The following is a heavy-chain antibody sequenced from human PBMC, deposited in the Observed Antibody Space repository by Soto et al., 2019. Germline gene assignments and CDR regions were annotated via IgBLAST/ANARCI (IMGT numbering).Heavy chain of an antibody. CDR1: GYTFTSYG. V-gene: IGHV1-18*01. CDR2: ISAYNGNT. CDR3: ARDLMITFGGCFDY. D-gene: IGHD3-16*01. J-gene: IGHJ4*02. Sequence: GASVKVSCKASGYTFTSYGISWARQAPGQGLEWMGWISAYNGNTNYAQKLQGRVTMTTDTSTSTAYMELRSLRSDDTAVYYCARDLMITFGGCFDYWGQGTLVTVSS.